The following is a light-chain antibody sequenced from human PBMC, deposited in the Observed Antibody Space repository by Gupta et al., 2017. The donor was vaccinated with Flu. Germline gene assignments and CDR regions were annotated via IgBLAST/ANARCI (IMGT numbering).Light chain of an antibody. CDR1: SNIVGNQG. CDR2: CKI. CDR3: SASDTSLSALVV. Sequence: QAGLTQPPSVSKGLRQTATLPCPGNSNIVGNQGAAWLHQHHAHPPPLLAICKINRPSSVSARFSSASTCDTASPITTARHPADEADDYCSASDTSLSALVVFGTGTKLTVL. V-gene: IGLV10-54*02. J-gene: IGLJ2*01.